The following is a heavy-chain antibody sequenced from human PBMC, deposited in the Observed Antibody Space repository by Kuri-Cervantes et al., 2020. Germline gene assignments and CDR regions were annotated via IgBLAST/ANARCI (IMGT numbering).Heavy chain of an antibody. J-gene: IGHJ6*02. V-gene: IGHV4-39*07. CDR1: GGSISSSSYY. CDR3: ARGALYYGMDI. Sequence: SETLSLTCTVSGGSISSSSYYWGWIRQPPGKGLEWIGSIYYSGSTYYNPSLKSRVTISVDTSKNQFSLKLSSVTAEDTAVYYCARGALYYGMDIWGQGTTVTVSS. CDR2: IYYSGST.